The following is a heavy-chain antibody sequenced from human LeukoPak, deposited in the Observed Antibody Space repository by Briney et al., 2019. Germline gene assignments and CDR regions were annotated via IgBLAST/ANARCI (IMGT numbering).Heavy chain of an antibody. D-gene: IGHD5-18*01. CDR3: AKVTAVLSGGTDY. J-gene: IGHJ4*02. Sequence: GGSLRLSCAASGFTFSNYAMNWVRQAPGKGLEWVSSISGSASSTYYADSVKGRFTISRDNSKNTLYLQMNSLRAEDTAVYYCAKVTAVLSGGTDYWGQGTLVTVSS. CDR2: ISGSASST. V-gene: IGHV3-23*01. CDR1: GFTFSNYA.